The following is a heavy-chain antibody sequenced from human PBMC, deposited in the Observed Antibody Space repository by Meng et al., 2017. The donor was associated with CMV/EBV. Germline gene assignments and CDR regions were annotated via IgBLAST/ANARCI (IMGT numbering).Heavy chain of an antibody. CDR1: GFTFSSYS. V-gene: IGHV3-21*01. D-gene: IGHD3-10*01. CDR3: ARDRAGPWH. Sequence: GESLKISCAASGFTFSSYSMNWVRQAPGKGLGWVSSISSSSSYIYYADSVKGRFTISRDNAKNSLYLQMNSLRAEDTAVYYCARDRAGPWHWGQGTLVTVSS. J-gene: IGHJ4*02. CDR2: ISSSSSYI.